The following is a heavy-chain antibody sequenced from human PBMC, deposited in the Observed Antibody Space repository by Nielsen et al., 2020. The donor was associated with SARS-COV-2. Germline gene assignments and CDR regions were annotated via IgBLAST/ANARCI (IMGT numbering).Heavy chain of an antibody. Sequence: WVRQAPGQGLEWMGRIIPILGIANYAQKFQGRVTITADKSTSTAYMELSSLRSEDTAVYYCARDDVFYDILTGSPLDYWGQGTLVTVSS. D-gene: IGHD3-9*01. V-gene: IGHV1-69*04. J-gene: IGHJ4*02. CDR2: IIPILGIA. CDR3: ARDDVFYDILTGSPLDY.